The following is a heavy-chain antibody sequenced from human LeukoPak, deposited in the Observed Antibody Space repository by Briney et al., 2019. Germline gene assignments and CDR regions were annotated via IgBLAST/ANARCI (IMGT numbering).Heavy chain of an antibody. Sequence: SQTLSLTCTVSGGSISSGGYYWSWIRQHPGKGLEWIGYIYYSGSTYYNPSLKSRVTISVDTSKNQFSLKLSSVTAADTAVYYCAREPYSSGWSYFDYWGQGTLVTVSS. CDR1: GGSISSGGYY. V-gene: IGHV4-31*03. CDR2: IYYSGST. D-gene: IGHD6-19*01. J-gene: IGHJ4*02. CDR3: AREPYSSGWSYFDY.